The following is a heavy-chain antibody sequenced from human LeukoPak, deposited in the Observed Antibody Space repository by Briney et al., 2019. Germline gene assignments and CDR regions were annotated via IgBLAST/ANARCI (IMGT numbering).Heavy chain of an antibody. Sequence: SETLSLTCAVYGESSSAFFWSWIRQSPGTGLEWIGEIDHRGSATYNSSLQSRLTISVDTSKNQFSLRLNSVTAADTGVYYCASRSLGIAAARCFDNWGQGTPVTVS. CDR3: ASRSLGIAAARCFDN. CDR2: IDHRGSA. V-gene: IGHV4-34*01. D-gene: IGHD6-6*01. J-gene: IGHJ4*02. CDR1: GESSSAFF.